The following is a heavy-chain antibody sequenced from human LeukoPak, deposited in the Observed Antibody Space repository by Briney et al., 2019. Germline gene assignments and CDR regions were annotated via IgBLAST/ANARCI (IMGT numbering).Heavy chain of an antibody. Sequence: GGSLRLSCAASGFTFDDYGMSWVRQAPGKGLEWVSGINWNGDSTDYADSVKGRFTISRDNARNSLYVQMNSLRAEDTASYYCARGPLTGSMLGDFDYWGQGTLVTVSS. CDR2: INWNGDST. V-gene: IGHV3-20*04. J-gene: IGHJ4*02. D-gene: IGHD7-27*01. CDR1: GFTFDDYG. CDR3: ARGPLTGSMLGDFDY.